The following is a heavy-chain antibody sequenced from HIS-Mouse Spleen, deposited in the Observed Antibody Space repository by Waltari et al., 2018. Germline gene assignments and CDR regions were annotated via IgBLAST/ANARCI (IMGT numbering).Heavy chain of an antibody. V-gene: IGHV4-39*07. CDR2: IYYSGST. CDR3: ARTTGDRPDYGMDV. CDR1: GGSISSSSYY. D-gene: IGHD7-27*01. Sequence: QLQLQESGPGLVKPSETLSLTCTVSGGSISSSSYYWGRTRQPPGKGLEWIGSIYYSGSTYYNPSLKSRVTISVDTSKNQFSLKLSSVNAADTAVYYCARTTGDRPDYGMDVWGQGTTVTVSS. J-gene: IGHJ6*02.